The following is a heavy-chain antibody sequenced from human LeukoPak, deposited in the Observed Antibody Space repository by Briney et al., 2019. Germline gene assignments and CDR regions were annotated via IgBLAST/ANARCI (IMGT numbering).Heavy chain of an antibody. CDR1: GFTFSNYA. CDR2: ISYDGSDI. CDR3: AKDEPGSYSPSDY. Sequence: PGRTLRLSCAASGFTFSNYAMHWVRQPPGKGLEWVAFISYDGSDIYYADSVKGRFTISRDNSKNTLYLQMNSLRAEDTAVYYCAKDEPGSYSPSDYWGQGTLVSVSS. J-gene: IGHJ4*02. V-gene: IGHV3-30*18. D-gene: IGHD3-10*01.